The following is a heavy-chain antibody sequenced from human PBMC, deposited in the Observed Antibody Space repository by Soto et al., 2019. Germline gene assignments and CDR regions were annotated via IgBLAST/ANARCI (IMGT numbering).Heavy chain of an antibody. CDR3: AKLPLLLALGFDY. J-gene: IGHJ4*02. V-gene: IGHV3-23*01. CDR2: ISGSGDNT. CDR1: GFTFSNYV. D-gene: IGHD3-10*01. Sequence: GGSLRLSCAASGFTFSNYVMSWVRQAPGKGLEWVSSISGSGDNTYYADSVKGRFTISRDNSKNTLFLQMNSLRAEDTAVYYCAKLPLLLALGFDYWGQGTLVTLSS.